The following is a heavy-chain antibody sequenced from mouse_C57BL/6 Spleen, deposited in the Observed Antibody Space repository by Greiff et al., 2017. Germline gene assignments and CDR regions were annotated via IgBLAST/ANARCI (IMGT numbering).Heavy chain of an antibody. Sequence: VKLQESGPELVKPGASVKISCKASGYAFSSSWMNWVKQRPGKGLEWIGRIYPGDGDTNYNGKFKGKATLTADKSSSTAYMQLSSLTSEDSAVYFCARLRLGLYAMDYWGQGTSVTVSS. CDR3: ARLRLGLYAMDY. CDR1: GYAFSSSW. D-gene: IGHD4-1*01. J-gene: IGHJ4*01. CDR2: IYPGDGDT. V-gene: IGHV1-82*01.